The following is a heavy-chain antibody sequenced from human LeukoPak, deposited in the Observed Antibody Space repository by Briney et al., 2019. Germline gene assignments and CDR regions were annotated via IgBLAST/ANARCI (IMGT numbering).Heavy chain of an antibody. CDR1: GFTFSSYS. J-gene: IGHJ4*02. Sequence: TGGSLRLSCAASGFTFSSYSMNWVRQAPGKGLEWVSSISSSSSYIYYAGSLKGRFTISRDNSKNTVYLQMDNLRPEDTAVYYCARDARLYKWELLAYWGQGTLVTVSS. CDR2: ISSSSSYI. D-gene: IGHD1-26*01. V-gene: IGHV3-21*01. CDR3: ARDARLYKWELLAY.